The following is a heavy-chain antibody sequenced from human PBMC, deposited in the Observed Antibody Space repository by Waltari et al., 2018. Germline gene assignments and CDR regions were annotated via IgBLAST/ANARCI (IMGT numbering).Heavy chain of an antibody. CDR3: ARADSSTAYFYYYMDV. V-gene: IGHV4-59*01. D-gene: IGHD6-13*01. Sequence: QVELQESGPGLVKASETLSLTCTVSGGSISTYYWSWIRQPPGKGLEYIGYVYYTGTTNYNPPLKNRVTISLDTSKNQFSLKVNSVTAADTAVYYCARADSSTAYFYYYMDVWGTGTTVTVSS. CDR2: VYYTGTT. CDR1: GGSISTYY. J-gene: IGHJ6*03.